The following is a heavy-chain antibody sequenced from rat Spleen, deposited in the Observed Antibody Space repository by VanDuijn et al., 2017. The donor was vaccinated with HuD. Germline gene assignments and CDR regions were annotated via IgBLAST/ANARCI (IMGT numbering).Heavy chain of an antibody. V-gene: IGHV5-29*01. Sequence: EVQLMESDGGLVQPGRSLKLSCAASGFTFSDYYMAWVRQTPTKGLEWVATISYDGSTTYYRDSVKGRFTISRDNGKSPQYLQMDSLRSEDTATYYCETVGTVADWYFNFWGPGTMVTVSS. D-gene: IGHD1-8*01. J-gene: IGHJ1*01. CDR1: GFTFSDYY. CDR2: ISYDGSTT. CDR3: ETVGTVADWYFNF.